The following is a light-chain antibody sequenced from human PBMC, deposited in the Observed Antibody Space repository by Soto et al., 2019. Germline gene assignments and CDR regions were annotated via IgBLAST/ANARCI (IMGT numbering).Light chain of an antibody. CDR3: QHYITWFT. Sequence: IVMTQSPATLSVSPGERVTLSCRASQSVYNNLAWYQQKAGQAPRLLIYDASTRATGIPARFSGSGSGTESTPTISTLHSEDFAFNYCQHYITWFTFGQGYDWRLN. CDR2: DAS. J-gene: IGKJ5*01. CDR1: QSVYNN. V-gene: IGKV3-15*01.